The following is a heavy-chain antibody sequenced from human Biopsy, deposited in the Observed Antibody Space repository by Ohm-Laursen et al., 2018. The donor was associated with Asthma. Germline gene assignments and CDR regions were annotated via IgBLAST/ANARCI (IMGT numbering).Heavy chain of an antibody. Sequence: TLSPTCGLSSGSGGYMRSGNYYWGWIRQPPGKGLEWIGSIYYSGTTYYNPSLESRVTVSADTSKNQFSLKLTSVTAADTAVYYCVRGSSSWHHGPFHYYYGLDVWGQGTTATVSS. CDR1: GGYMRSGNYY. CDR3: VRGSSSWHHGPFHYYYGLDV. D-gene: IGHD6-13*01. J-gene: IGHJ6*02. CDR2: IYYSGTT. V-gene: IGHV4-39*01.